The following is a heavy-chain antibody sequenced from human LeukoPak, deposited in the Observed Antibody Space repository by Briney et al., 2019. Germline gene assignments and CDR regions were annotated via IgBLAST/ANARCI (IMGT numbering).Heavy chain of an antibody. J-gene: IGHJ5*02. CDR1: GFTFSSYW. CDR2: IKQDGSEK. D-gene: IGHD2-2*01. V-gene: IGHV3-7*01. CDR3: ARVVVVPAALEVPGFDP. Sequence: GGSLRLSCAASGFTFSSYWMSWVRQAPGKGLEWVANIKQDGSEKYYVDSVKGRFTISRDNAKNSLYLQMNSLRAEDTAVYYCARVVVVPAALEVPGFDPWGQGTLVTVSS.